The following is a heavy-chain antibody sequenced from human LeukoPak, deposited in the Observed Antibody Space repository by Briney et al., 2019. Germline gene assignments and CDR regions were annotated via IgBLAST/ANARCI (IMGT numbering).Heavy chain of an antibody. D-gene: IGHD2-8*01. CDR2: INAGNGNT. CDR1: GYTFTSCA. J-gene: IGHJ5*02. Sequence: GASVKVSCKASGYTFTSCAVHWVRQAPGQRLEWMGWINAGNGNTKYSQKFQGRVTITRDTSASTVYMELSSLRSEDAAVYYCARESVYGCRFDPWGQGTLVTVSS. CDR3: ARESVYGCRFDP. V-gene: IGHV1-3*01.